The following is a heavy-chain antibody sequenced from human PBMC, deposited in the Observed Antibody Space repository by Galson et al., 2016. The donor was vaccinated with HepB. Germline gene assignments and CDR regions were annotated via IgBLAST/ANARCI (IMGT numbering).Heavy chain of an antibody. CDR1: GYSFATSN. Sequence: SVKVSCKAFGYSFATSNVHWVRQAPGQGLQWMAVINPGDGTTTYAQEFRGRLTLTRDTSTRTVFLEVTSLRSEDTALYYCARGYDLNWFDPWGQGTLVTVSS. D-gene: IGHD3/OR15-3a*01. J-gene: IGHJ5*02. CDR3: ARGYDLNWFDP. V-gene: IGHV1-46*01. CDR2: INPGDGTT.